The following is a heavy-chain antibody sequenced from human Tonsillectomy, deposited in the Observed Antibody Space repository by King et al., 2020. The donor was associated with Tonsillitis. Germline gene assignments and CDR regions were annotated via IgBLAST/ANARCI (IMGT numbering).Heavy chain of an antibody. CDR1: GYTFTSYY. Sequence: QLVQSGAEVKKPGASVKVSCKASGYTFTSYYMHWVRQAPGQGLEWMGIINPSGGRTSYAQKLQGRVTMTRDTSTSTVYMELSSLRSEDTALYYCARRLGIAASDDAFDIWGQGTMVTVSS. CDR3: ARRLGIAASDDAFDI. J-gene: IGHJ3*02. CDR2: INPSGGRT. D-gene: IGHD6-13*01. V-gene: IGHV1-46*03.